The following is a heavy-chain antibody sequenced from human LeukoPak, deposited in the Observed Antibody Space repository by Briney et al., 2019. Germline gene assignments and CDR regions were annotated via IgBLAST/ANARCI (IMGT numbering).Heavy chain of an antibody. Sequence: PGGSLRLSCAASGFTFSGYAMHWVRQAPGKGLEWVIFISDDGRSVFYADSVKGRFTISRDNSKNTLSLQMNSLRPEDTTVYYCARAQLAPHYCDYMDAWGKGTTVTVSS. CDR1: GFTFSGYA. V-gene: IGHV3-30*04. CDR3: ARAQLAPHYCDYMDA. D-gene: IGHD4-17*01. J-gene: IGHJ6*03. CDR2: ISDDGRSV.